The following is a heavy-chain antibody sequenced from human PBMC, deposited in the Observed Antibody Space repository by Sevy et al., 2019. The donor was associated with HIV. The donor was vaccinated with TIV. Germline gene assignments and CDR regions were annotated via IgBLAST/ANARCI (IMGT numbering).Heavy chain of an antibody. CDR3: ARDPSIVVAGTRCYGMDV. D-gene: IGHD6-19*01. CDR1: GFTFSDYY. CDR2: ISSSGSTI. Sequence: GGSLRLSCAASGFTFSDYYMSWIRQAPGKGLEWVSYISSSGSTIYYADSVKGRFTISRDNAKNSLYLQMNSLRAEDTAVYYCARDPSIVVAGTRCYGMDVWGQGTTVTVSS. J-gene: IGHJ6*02. V-gene: IGHV3-11*01.